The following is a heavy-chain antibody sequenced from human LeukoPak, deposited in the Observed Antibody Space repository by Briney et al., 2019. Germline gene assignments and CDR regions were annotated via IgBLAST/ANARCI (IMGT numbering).Heavy chain of an antibody. CDR1: GGSISSGSYY. J-gene: IGHJ3*02. CDR2: IYTSGST. Sequence: SQTLSLTCTVSGGSISSGSYYWSWIRQPAGRGLEWIGRIYTSGSTNYNPSLKSRVTISVDTSKNQFSLKLSSVTAADTAVYYCATSYGSGSYHDAFDIWGQGTMVTVSS. V-gene: IGHV4-61*02. CDR3: ATSYGSGSYHDAFDI. D-gene: IGHD3-10*01.